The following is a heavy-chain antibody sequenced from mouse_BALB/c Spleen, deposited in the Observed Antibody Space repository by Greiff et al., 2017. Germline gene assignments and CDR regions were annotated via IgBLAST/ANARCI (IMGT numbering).Heavy chain of an antibody. Sequence: VKLMESGPGLVAPSQSLSITCTVSGFSLTSYGVHWVRQPPGKGLEWLGVIWAGGSTNYNSALMSRLSISKDNSKSQVLLKMNSLQTDDTAMYYCAREAPWFAYWGQGTLVTVSA. J-gene: IGHJ3*01. CDR2: IWAGGST. V-gene: IGHV2-9*02. CDR3: AREAPWFAY. CDR1: GFSLTSYG.